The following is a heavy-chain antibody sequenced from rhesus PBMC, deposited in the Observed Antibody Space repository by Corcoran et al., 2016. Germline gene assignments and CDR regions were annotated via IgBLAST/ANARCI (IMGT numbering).Heavy chain of an antibody. D-gene: IGHD3-28*01. CDR1: GFTFDDYA. J-gene: IGHJ4*01. CDR3: ARAKHYYDSGYYTGYFDY. V-gene: IGHV3-201*01. Sequence: EVQLVESGGGVVQPGGSLRLSCAASGFTFDDYAMHWVRQAPGKGLEWVSGISWSGGSTYYADSVKCQFTISRDNAKNSLYLQMGSLRAEDTALYYCARAKHYYDSGYYTGYFDYWGQGVLVTVPS. CDR2: ISWSGGST.